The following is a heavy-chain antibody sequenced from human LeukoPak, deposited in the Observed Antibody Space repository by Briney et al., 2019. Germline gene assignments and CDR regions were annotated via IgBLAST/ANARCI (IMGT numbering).Heavy chain of an antibody. CDR2: IRYDGSNK. CDR1: GFTFSSYG. V-gene: IGHV3-30*02. Sequence: GGSLRLSCAASGFTFSSYGMHWVRQAPGKGLEWVAFIRYDGSNKYCADSVKGRFTISRDNSKNTLYLQMNSLRAEDTAVYYCAKDRSGRDKLRYFDWLSFPLGYWGQGTLVTVSS. D-gene: IGHD3-9*01. CDR3: AKDRSGRDKLRYFDWLSFPLGY. J-gene: IGHJ4*02.